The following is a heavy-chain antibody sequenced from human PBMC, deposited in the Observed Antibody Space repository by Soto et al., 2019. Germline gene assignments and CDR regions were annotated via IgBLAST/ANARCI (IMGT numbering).Heavy chain of an antibody. CDR2: ISSSSVYI. Sequence: EVQLVESGGGRAKPGGSLRLPFAASGLTFITYSLNWVRRAPGRGLGWFPSISSSSVYIYYADSVKGRFTISRDNAKNSLYLQMNSLRAEDTAVYYCARYDSSGYYWPYYYYGMDVWGQGTTVTVSS. CDR1: GLTFITYS. V-gene: IGHV3-21*01. J-gene: IGHJ6*02. D-gene: IGHD3-22*01. CDR3: ARYDSSGYYWPYYYYGMDV.